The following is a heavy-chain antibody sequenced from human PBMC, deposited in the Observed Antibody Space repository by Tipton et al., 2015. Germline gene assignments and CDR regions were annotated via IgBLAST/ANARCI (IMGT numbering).Heavy chain of an antibody. CDR1: GASVSRDSYY. J-gene: IGHJ5*02. D-gene: IGHD3-10*02. Sequence: TLSLTCTVSGASVSRDSYYWSWIRQSPGKGLEWIAYIYHSGITNYNPSLKSRVTISVDTSKNQFSLKLSSVTAADTAVYYCARDYVYNWFDPWGQGTLVTVSS. CDR2: IYHSGIT. V-gene: IGHV4-61*01. CDR3: ARDYVYNWFDP.